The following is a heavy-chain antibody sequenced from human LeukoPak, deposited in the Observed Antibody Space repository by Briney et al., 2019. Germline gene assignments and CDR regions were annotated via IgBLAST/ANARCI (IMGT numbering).Heavy chain of an antibody. CDR1: GFTVSSNY. CDR2: IYSGGST. CDR3: ASVEMGGRYFDY. Sequence: TGGSLRLSCAASGFTVSSNYMSWVRQAPGKGLEWVSVIYSGGSTYYADSVKGRFTISRDNSKNTLYLQMNSLRAEDTAVYYCASVEMGGRYFDYWGQGTLVTVSS. J-gene: IGHJ4*02. V-gene: IGHV3-66*02. D-gene: IGHD5-24*01.